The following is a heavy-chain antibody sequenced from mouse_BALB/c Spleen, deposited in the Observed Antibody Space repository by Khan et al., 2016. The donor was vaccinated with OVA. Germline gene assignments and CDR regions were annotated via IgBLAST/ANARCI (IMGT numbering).Heavy chain of an antibody. V-gene: IGHV1-26*01. D-gene: IGHD2-14*01. J-gene: IGHJ3*01. CDR1: GYSFTGYY. CDR2: INPTTGNT. CDR3: ARGYDFFAY. Sequence: EVQLQQSGPDLVKPGASVKMSCKASGYSFTGYYMNWVKQSHGKSLECIGRINPTTGNTNYNQKFKGKVVFIVDTSSSTVYMELRSLTSEDSAVYYCARGYDFFAYWGQGTLVTVSA.